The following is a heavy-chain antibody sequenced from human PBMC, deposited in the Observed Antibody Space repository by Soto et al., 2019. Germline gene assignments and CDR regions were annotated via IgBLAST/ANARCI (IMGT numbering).Heavy chain of an antibody. Sequence: VESLKISCNGSGYSFTSYWIGWVRQMPWKGLEWMGIIYPGDSDTRYSPSFQGQVTISADKSISTAYLQWSSLKASDTAMYYCARPSNYYDSSGYYDYWGQGTLVTVSS. CDR1: GYSFTSYW. J-gene: IGHJ4*02. V-gene: IGHV5-51*01. D-gene: IGHD3-22*01. CDR3: ARPSNYYDSSGYYDY. CDR2: IYPGDSDT.